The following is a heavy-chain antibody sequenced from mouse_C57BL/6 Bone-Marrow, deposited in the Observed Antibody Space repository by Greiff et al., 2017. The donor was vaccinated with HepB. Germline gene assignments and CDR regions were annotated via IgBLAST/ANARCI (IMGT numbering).Heavy chain of an antibody. CDR3: AREGTGTGFAY. J-gene: IGHJ3*01. D-gene: IGHD4-1*01. CDR1: GYTFTSYW. Sequence: QVQLQQPGAELVKPGASVKLSCKTSGYTFTSYWMQWVKQRPGQGLAWIGEIDPSDSYTNYNQKFKGKATLTVDKPSSTAYMQLSSLTSEDSAVYYCAREGTGTGFAYWGQGTLVTVSA. CDR2: IDPSDSYT. V-gene: IGHV1-50*01.